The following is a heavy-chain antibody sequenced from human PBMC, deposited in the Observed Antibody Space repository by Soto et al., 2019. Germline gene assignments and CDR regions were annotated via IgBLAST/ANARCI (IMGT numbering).Heavy chain of an antibody. V-gene: IGHV4-39*01. J-gene: IGHJ4*02. CDR2: IYYSGST. D-gene: IGHD3-16*02. CDR1: GGSISSSSYY. CDR3: ARRLHLGELSFDY. Sequence: SETLSLTCTVSGGSISSSSYYWGWIRQPPGKGLEWIGSIYYSGSTYYNPSLKSRVTISVDTSKNQFSLKLSSVTAADTAVYYCARRLHLGELSFDYWGQGTLVTVSS.